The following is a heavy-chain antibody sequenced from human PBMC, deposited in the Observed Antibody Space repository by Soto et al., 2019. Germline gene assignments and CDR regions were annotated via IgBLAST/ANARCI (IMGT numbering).Heavy chain of an antibody. CDR1: GGSISSYY. V-gene: IGHV4-59*01. D-gene: IGHD6-13*01. CDR2: IYYSGST. J-gene: IGHJ4*02. CDR3: ERVGVSVGQQLPYSDY. Sequence: QVQLQESGPGLVKPSETLSLTCTVSGGSISSYYWSWIRQPPGKGLEWIGYIYYSGSTNYNPSLKSGATMSVDTSKNQFGLKLSSVTAADTAVYYCERVGVSVGQQLPYSDYWGQGTLVTVSS.